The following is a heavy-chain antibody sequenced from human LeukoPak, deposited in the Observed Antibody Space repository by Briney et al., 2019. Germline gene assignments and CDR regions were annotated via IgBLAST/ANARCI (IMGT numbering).Heavy chain of an antibody. D-gene: IGHD5-24*01. CDR3: ARETPRRGETRDGYR. J-gene: IGHJ4*02. Sequence: GGSLRLSCAASGFTFSDYYMSWIRQVPGKGLECLANIKEDGSEAYYADSVKGRFTISRDNPKNLLFLQINSLRVEDTAVYYCARETPRRGETRDGYRWGQGTVVTVSS. CDR2: IKEDGSEA. CDR1: GFTFSDYY. V-gene: IGHV3-7*01.